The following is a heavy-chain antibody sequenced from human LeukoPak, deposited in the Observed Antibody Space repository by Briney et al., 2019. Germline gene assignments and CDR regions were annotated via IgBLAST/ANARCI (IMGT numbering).Heavy chain of an antibody. Sequence: ASVKVSCKASGYTFTSYGISWVRQAPGQGLEWMGWISAYSGNTNYAQKLQGRVTMTTDTSTSTAYMELRSLRSDDTAVYYCARDYLAYCGGDCYSNYWGQGTLVTVSS. CDR1: GYTFTSYG. CDR2: ISAYSGNT. D-gene: IGHD2-21*02. CDR3: ARDYLAYCGGDCYSNY. V-gene: IGHV1-18*01. J-gene: IGHJ4*02.